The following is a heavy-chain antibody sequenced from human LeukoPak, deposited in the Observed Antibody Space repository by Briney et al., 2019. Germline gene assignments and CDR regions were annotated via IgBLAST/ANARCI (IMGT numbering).Heavy chain of an antibody. CDR3: AREGRFYDTSGYYSTFDS. CDR1: GGSISNFY. Sequence: SETLSLTCTVSGGSISNFYWSWIRQPPGKGLEWIGYIYYSGRTSYNPSLKSRLTISVDMSKNQFSLKLSSVTAADTAVYYRAREGRFYDTSGYYSTFDSWGQGSLVTVSS. CDR2: IYYSGRT. J-gene: IGHJ4*01. V-gene: IGHV4-59*01. D-gene: IGHD3-22*01.